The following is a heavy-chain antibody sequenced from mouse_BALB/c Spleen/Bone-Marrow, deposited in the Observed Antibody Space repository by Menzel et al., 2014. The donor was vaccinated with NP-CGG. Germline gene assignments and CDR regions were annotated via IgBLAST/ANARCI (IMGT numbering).Heavy chain of an antibody. J-gene: IGHJ3*01. Sequence: EVKVEESGPGLVKPSQSLSLTCIVTGYSITRDYAWNWIRQFPGNKLEWIGYISYSGSTTYNPSLESRISITRDTSENQFFLQLNSVTTEDTATYYCARSSSYDYDVGFAYWGQGTLVTVSA. CDR3: ARSSSYDYDVGFAY. D-gene: IGHD2-4*01. CDR1: GYSITRDYA. V-gene: IGHV3-2*02. CDR2: ISYSGST.